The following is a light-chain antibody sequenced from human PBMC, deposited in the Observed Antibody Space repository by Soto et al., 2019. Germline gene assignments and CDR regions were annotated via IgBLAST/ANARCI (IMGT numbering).Light chain of an antibody. J-gene: IGKJ1*01. CDR1: QSIRSW. CDR3: QQYNSLWT. CDR2: DAS. Sequence: DIQMTQSRSTLSASVVDRVTITGRASQSIRSWLSWYQQKPGKAPKLLIYDASSLKSGVPSRFSGSGSGTEFTLTISSLQPDDFATYYCQQYNSLWTFGPGTKVDIK. V-gene: IGKV1-5*01.